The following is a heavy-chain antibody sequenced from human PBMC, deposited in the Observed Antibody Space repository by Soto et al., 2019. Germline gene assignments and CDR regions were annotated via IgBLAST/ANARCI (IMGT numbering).Heavy chain of an antibody. V-gene: IGHV3-23*01. CDR1: GFTCSSYD. J-gene: IGHJ3*02. CDR2: ILVAGSA. CDR3: AKATATGGGAFDI. Sequence: PGGSLRLSCAVSGFTCSSYDMSWVRQAPGKGLEWVSTILVAGSAHYPDSVRGRFAISRDNSKNTVVLQMNSLTAGGTAVYYCAKATATGGGAFDICGQQTMVTVSS. D-gene: IGHD2-8*02.